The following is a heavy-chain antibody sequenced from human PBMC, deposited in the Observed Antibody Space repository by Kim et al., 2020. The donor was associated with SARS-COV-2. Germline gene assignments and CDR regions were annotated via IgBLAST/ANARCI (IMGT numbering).Heavy chain of an antibody. CDR1: GYTFTSDA. J-gene: IGHJ5*02. CDR3: ARISGGRGP. CDR2: INTKTGNP. D-gene: IGHD2-15*01. Sequence: ASVKVSCKASGYTFTSDAINWVRQAPGQGLEWMGWINTKTGNPTHAQGFTGRFVFSLDTSVSTAYQQLSSLKAEDTALYYCARISGGRGPWGQGTLVTVST. V-gene: IGHV7-4-1*02.